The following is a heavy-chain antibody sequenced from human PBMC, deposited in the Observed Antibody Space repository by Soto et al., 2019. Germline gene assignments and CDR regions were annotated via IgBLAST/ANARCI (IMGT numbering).Heavy chain of an antibody. Sequence: ASVKVSCKASGYIFIDYYINWVRQAPGQGLEWMGWINPNSGGTKYAEQFQGRVTMTTDTSITTAYMELSGLRSDDTAVYYCVRPYCGTNSCHGWFDPWGQGTPVTGSS. CDR2: INPNSGGT. V-gene: IGHV1-2*02. D-gene: IGHD2-21*01. CDR1: GYIFIDYY. CDR3: VRPYCGTNSCHGWFDP. J-gene: IGHJ5*02.